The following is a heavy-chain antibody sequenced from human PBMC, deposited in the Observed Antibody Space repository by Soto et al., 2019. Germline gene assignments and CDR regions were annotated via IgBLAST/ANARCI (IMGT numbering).Heavy chain of an antibody. D-gene: IGHD5-12*01. CDR3: AKSPRSGFEPPWDY. J-gene: IGHJ4*02. Sequence: GWSLRLCCAGTGFTFSNDGMNGVRQTPGKGLEWVAAIGGNGGITYYAESVKGRFTISRDNSRNTLSLQVNSLRAEDTALYYCAKSPRSGFEPPWDYGGQGTQVTVSS. V-gene: IGHV3-23*01. CDR2: IGGNGGIT. CDR1: GFTFSNDG.